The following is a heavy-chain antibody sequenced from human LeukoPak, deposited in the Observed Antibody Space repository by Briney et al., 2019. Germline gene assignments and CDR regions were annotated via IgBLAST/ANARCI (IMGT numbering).Heavy chain of an antibody. CDR1: GGSISSYY. D-gene: IGHD2-2*01. J-gene: IGHJ6*03. Sequence: SETLSLTCTVSGGSISSYYWSWIRQPAGKGLEWIGRIYTSGSTNYNPSLKSRVTMSVDTSKNQFSLKLSSVTAADTAVYYCARMSEDIVVVPAAPPFNYYYYYMDVWGKGTTVTVSS. V-gene: IGHV4-4*07. CDR3: ARMSEDIVVVPAAPPFNYYYYYMDV. CDR2: IYTSGST.